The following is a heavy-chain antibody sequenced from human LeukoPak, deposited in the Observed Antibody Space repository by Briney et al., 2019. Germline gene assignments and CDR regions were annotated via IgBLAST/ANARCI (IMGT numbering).Heavy chain of an antibody. J-gene: IGHJ4*02. CDR2: ISWDGGST. D-gene: IGHD6-13*01. Sequence: QPGGSLRLSCTASGFTFDDYTMHWVRQAPGKGLEWVSRISWDGGSTYYADSVKGRFTISRDNSKNSLYLQMNSLRTEDTALYYCAKGEQQLGEPDYWGQGTLVTVSS. CDR1: GFTFDDYT. CDR3: AKGEQQLGEPDY. V-gene: IGHV3-43*01.